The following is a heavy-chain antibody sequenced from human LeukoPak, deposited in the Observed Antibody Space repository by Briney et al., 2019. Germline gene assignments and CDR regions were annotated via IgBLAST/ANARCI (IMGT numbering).Heavy chain of an antibody. CDR3: TRGWDY. Sequence: ASVKVSCKASGYTFSSYDINWVPQAPGQGLEWMGWMNPNSDDTGYAQKFQGRVTMTRNTSITTAYMELSSLGSEDTAVYFCTRGWDYWGQGTLVTVSS. V-gene: IGHV1-8*01. CDR1: GYTFSSYD. CDR2: MNPNSDDT. J-gene: IGHJ4*02.